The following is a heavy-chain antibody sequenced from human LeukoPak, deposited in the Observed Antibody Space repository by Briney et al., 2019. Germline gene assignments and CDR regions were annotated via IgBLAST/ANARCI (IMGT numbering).Heavy chain of an antibody. CDR3: AKDGAAYCGGDCYLFDY. J-gene: IGHJ4*02. D-gene: IGHD2-21*02. V-gene: IGHV3-23*01. CDR1: GFTFSSYA. CDR2: ISGSGGST. Sequence: PGGSLRLSCAASGFTFSSYAMSWVRQAPGKGLEWVSAISGSGGSTYYADSVKGRFTTSRDNSKNTLYLQMNSLRAEDTAVYYCAKDGAAYCGGDCYLFDYWGQGTLVTVSS.